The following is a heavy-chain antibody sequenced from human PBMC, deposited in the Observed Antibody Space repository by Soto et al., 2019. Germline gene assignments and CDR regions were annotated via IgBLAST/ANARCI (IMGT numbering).Heavy chain of an antibody. CDR3: AREALGIWYDFDY. D-gene: IGHD2-8*01. Sequence: EVQLVESGGGLVQPGGSLRLSCAASGFTFSTYSMNWVRQAPGKGLEWVSYISSSSSTIYYADSVKGRFTISRDNAKNSLYLQMNSLRDEDTAVYYCAREALGIWYDFDYWRQGTLVTVSS. J-gene: IGHJ4*02. CDR1: GFTFSTYS. V-gene: IGHV3-48*02. CDR2: ISSSSSTI.